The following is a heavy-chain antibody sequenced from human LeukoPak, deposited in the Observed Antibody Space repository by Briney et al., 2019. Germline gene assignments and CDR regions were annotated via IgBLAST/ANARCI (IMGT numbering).Heavy chain of an antibody. CDR1: GFTFSTYS. J-gene: IGHJ5*02. CDR2: IRSKANSYAT. V-gene: IGHV3-73*01. D-gene: IGHD3-10*01. CDR3: VRGVNGWFDP. Sequence: GGSLRLSCAASGFTFSTYSMNWVRQASGKGLEWVGRIRSKANSYATAYAASVKGRFTISRDNSKSTLYIQMNSLRAEDTAVYFAVRGVNGWFDPWGQGTLVTVSS.